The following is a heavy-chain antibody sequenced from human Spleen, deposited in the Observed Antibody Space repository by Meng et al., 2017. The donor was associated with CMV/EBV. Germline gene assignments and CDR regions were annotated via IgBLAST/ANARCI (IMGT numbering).Heavy chain of an antibody. V-gene: IGHV3-74*01. Sequence: SGFRFSSYWMNWVRQPPGKGLVWVSRINSDGRSTDYADYVKGRFTISRDNAKNTLYLQMSSLRAEDTAVYYCARVLGLLGSSRWFDPWGQGTLVTVSS. J-gene: IGHJ5*02. CDR2: INSDGRST. CDR1: GFRFSSYW. D-gene: IGHD6-6*01. CDR3: ARVLGLLGSSRWFDP.